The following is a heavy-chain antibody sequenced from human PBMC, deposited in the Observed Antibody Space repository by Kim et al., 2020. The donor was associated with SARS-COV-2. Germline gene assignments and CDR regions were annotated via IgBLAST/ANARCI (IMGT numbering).Heavy chain of an antibody. Sequence: ASVKVSCKASGYTFTSYGISWVRQAPGQGLEWMGWISAYNGNTNYAQKLQGRVTMTTDTSTSTAYMELRSLRSDDTAVYYCASGDYGGNSSDYYGMDVWGQGTTVTVSS. CDR3: ASGDYGGNSSDYYGMDV. V-gene: IGHV1-18*01. D-gene: IGHD4-17*01. CDR2: ISAYNGNT. J-gene: IGHJ6*02. CDR1: GYTFTSYG.